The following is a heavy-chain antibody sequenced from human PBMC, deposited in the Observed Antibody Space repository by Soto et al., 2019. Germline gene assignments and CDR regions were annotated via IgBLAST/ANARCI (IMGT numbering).Heavy chain of an antibody. D-gene: IGHD6-13*01. V-gene: IGHV4-4*07. CDR1: GGSISSYY. J-gene: IGHJ6*02. CDR2: IYTSGST. CDR3: ARDRSSSWYNLYYYYGLDV. Sequence: PSETLSLTCTVSGGSISSYYWSWIRQPAGKGLEWIGRIYTSGSTNYNPSLKSRVTMSVDTSKNQFSLKLSSVTAADTAVYSCARDRSSSWYNLYYYYGLDVWGQGTRGT.